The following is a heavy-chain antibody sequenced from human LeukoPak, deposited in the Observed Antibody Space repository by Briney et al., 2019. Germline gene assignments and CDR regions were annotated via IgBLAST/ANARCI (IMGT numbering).Heavy chain of an antibody. CDR3: ARSPYNLYFDY. V-gene: IGHV4-39*07. J-gene: IGHJ4*02. CDR2: IYDSGSS. CDR1: GGSISDTSYY. D-gene: IGHD5-24*01. Sequence: SETLSLTCSVSGGSISDTSYYWGWLRQPPGKGLEWVGSIYDSGSSYNSPSLKGRVTISVDTAKNQFSLKLRSVTAADTAVFYCARSPYNLYFDYWGQGALVTVSS.